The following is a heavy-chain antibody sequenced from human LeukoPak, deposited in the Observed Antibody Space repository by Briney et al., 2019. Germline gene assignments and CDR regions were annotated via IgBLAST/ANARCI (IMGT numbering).Heavy chain of an antibody. J-gene: IGHJ5*02. CDR1: GGTFSSYA. Sequence: GSSVTVSCKASGGTFSSYAISWVRQAPGQGLEWMGRIIPIFGIATYAKKFQGRVTITANKSTITAYMELSSLRSEATAAYYCAGVRDGNWFDPWGQGTLVTVSS. CDR3: AGVRDGNWFDP. D-gene: IGHD5-24*01. V-gene: IGHV1-69*04. CDR2: IIPIFGIA.